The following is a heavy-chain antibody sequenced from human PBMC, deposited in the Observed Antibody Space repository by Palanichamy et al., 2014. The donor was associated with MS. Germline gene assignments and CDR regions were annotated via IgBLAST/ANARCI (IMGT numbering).Heavy chain of an antibody. CDR3: ARDGRDGYNIDY. V-gene: IGHV3-48*02. D-gene: IGHD5-24*01. CDR2: ISGSSNTI. J-gene: IGHJ4*02. CDR1: GFTFSSHS. Sequence: LVEVWGRAWYSLGGPVRLSCAASGFTFSSHSMNWVRQAPGKGLEWVSYISGSSNTIYYADSVKGRFTISRDKARNSLYLQMNSLREEDSAVYYCARDGRDGYNIDYWGQGTLVTVSS.